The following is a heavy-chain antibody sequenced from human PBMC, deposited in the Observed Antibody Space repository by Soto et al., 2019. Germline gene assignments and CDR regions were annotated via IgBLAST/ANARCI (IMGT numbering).Heavy chain of an antibody. CDR2: IYGGGTT. D-gene: IGHD6-19*01. Sequence: EVQLVESGGGLIQPGGSLRLSCAASGFAVSSKYMTWVRQAPGKGLEWDSVIYGGGTTYYADYVKGRFTISRDTSKNTLYLQMNSLRAEVTAVYYCVQTTGWPGFDFWGQGTLVTVSS. J-gene: IGHJ4*02. V-gene: IGHV3-53*01. CDR1: GFAVSSKY. CDR3: VQTTGWPGFDF.